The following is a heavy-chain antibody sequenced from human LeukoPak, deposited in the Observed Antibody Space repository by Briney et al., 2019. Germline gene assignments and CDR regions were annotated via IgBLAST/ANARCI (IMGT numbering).Heavy chain of an antibody. CDR3: ARVSLMVYARIFNWFDP. J-gene: IGHJ5*02. CDR2: IKHSGST. Sequence: SETLSLTCAVYGGSFSGYYWSWIRQPPGKGLEWIGEIKHSGSTNTNPSLKTRVTISVDPSKNQFSRKLSSLTAADTAVYYCARVSLMVYARIFNWFDPWGQGTLVTVSS. D-gene: IGHD2-8*01. V-gene: IGHV4-34*01. CDR1: GGSFSGYY.